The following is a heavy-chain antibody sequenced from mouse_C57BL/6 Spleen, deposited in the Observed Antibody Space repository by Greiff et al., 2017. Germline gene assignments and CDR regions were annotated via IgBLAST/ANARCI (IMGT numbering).Heavy chain of an antibody. CDR2: IYPGSGNT. J-gene: IGHJ2*01. CDR1: GYSFTSYY. CDR3: AREDSSGYGY. V-gene: IGHV1-66*01. D-gene: IGHD3-2*02. Sequence: QVQLQQSGPELVKPGASVKISCKASGYSFTSYYIHWVKQRPGQGLEWIGGIYPGSGNTKYNEKFKGKATLTADTSSSTAYMQLSSLTSEDSAVYYCAREDSSGYGYWGQGTTLTVSS.